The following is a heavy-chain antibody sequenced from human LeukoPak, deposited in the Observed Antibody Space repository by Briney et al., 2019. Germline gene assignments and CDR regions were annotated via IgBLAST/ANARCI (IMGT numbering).Heavy chain of an antibody. J-gene: IGHJ2*01. CDR1: GFTFSSYS. CDR3: ARDGDYGDYGAFDL. CDR2: ISSSSSYI. Sequence: PGGSLRLSCAASGFTFSSYSMNWVRQAPGKGLEWVSSISSSSSYIYYADSVKGRFTISRDNAKNSLYLQMNSLRAEDTAVYYCARDGDYGDYGAFDLWGRGTLVTVSS. V-gene: IGHV3-21*01. D-gene: IGHD4-17*01.